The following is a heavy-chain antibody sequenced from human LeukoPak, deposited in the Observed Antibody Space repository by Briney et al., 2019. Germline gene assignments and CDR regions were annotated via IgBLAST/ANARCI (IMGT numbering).Heavy chain of an antibody. V-gene: IGHV1-2*02. D-gene: IGHD3-3*01. Sequence: GASVKVSCKASVYTFTWYYMHWLRQAPGQGLEWMGWINPNSGGTNYAQKFQGRVTMTRDTSISTAYMELSRLRSDDTDVYYCARVEERITIFGVAINQSDYWGQGTLVTVSS. CDR2: INPNSGGT. CDR1: VYTFTWYY. J-gene: IGHJ4*02. CDR3: ARVEERITIFGVAINQSDY.